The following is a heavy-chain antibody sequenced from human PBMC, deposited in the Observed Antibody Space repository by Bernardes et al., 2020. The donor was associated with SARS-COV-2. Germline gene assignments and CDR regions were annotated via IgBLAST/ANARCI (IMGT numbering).Heavy chain of an antibody. V-gene: IGHV3-33*01. CDR1: AFTFRAYG. J-gene: IGHJ1*01. CDR3: ARDWSIAVAGTPEYFHY. Sequence: GGSLRLCCAASAFTFRAYGMHWVRQAPGKGLEWVALIWFDGSKTYYADSVKGRFTISRDNSQNTLYLEMNSLRAEDTAVYYCARDWSIAVAGTPEYFHYWGQGTRVTVSS. CDR2: IWFDGSKT. D-gene: IGHD6-19*01.